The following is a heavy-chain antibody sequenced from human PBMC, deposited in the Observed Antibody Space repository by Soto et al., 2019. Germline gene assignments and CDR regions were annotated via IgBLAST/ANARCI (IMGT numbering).Heavy chain of an antibody. D-gene: IGHD2-15*01. V-gene: IGHV4-39*01. CDR3: ARFFRTDDSGGSCYWFPP. Sequence: PSETLSLTCTVSGGSISSSSYYWGWIRQPPGKGLEWIGSIYYSGSTYYNPSLKSRVTISVDTSKNQFSLKLSSVTAADTAVYYCARFFRTDDSGGSCYWFPPWGQGTLVT. CDR1: GGSISSSSYY. J-gene: IGHJ5*02. CDR2: IYYSGST.